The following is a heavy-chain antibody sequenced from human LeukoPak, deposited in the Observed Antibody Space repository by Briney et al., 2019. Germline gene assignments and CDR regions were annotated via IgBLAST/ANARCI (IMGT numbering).Heavy chain of an antibody. CDR2: INNDGSST. J-gene: IGHJ4*02. Sequence: GGSLRLSCAASGFTFSRYWMHWVRHAPGEGLVWVSRINNDGSSTSYADSVKGRFAISRDNAKNTLYLQMNSLRAEDTAAYYCAFVGSSGWTFDYWGQGTLVTVSS. CDR3: AFVGSSGWTFDY. CDR1: GFTFSRYW. D-gene: IGHD6-19*01. V-gene: IGHV3-74*01.